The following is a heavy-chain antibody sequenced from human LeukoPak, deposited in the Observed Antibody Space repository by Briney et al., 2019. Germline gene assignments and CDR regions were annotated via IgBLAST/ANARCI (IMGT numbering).Heavy chain of an antibody. CDR1: GYTFSNFG. CDR2: ISGSSDNP. V-gene: IGHV1-18*01. D-gene: IGHD2-2*01. CDR3: ARDRTSTDDY. Sequence: ASVKVSCKASGYTFSNFGISWVRQAPGQGLEWMGWISGSSDNPNYGQKFQGRLTVTTDSSTSTAYMELRNLRSDDTAVYYCARDRTSTDDYWGQGTLVTVSS. J-gene: IGHJ4*02.